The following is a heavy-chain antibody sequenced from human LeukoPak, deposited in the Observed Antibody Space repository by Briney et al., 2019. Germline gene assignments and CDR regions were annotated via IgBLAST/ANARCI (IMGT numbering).Heavy chain of an antibody. CDR2: INPSGGST. CDR1: GYTFINYY. CDR3: ARVYYSSPRARFDY. V-gene: IGHV1-46*01. Sequence: GASVKVSCKASGYTFINYYMHWVRQAPGQGLEWMGIINPSGGSTTYAQKFQGRVTMTRDMSTSTVYMELSSLRSEDSAVYYRARVYYSSPRARFDYWGQGTLVTVSS. J-gene: IGHJ4*02. D-gene: IGHD6-13*01.